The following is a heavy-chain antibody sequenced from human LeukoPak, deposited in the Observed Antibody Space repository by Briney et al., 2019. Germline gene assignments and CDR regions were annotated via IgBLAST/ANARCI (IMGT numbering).Heavy chain of an antibody. CDR2: IYSSGST. J-gene: IGHJ6*02. CDR3: ARRSDGMDV. CDR1: GGSISRYF. V-gene: IGHV4-59*04. Sequence: PSETLSLTCTVSGGSISRYFWSWLRQPPGKGLEWIGTIYSSGSTYHTPSLRTRITMSVDTSKNQFSLKLSSVTAADTAVYYCARRSDGMDVWGQGTTVTVSS.